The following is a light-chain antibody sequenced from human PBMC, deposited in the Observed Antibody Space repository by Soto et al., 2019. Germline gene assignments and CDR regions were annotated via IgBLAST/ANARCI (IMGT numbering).Light chain of an antibody. CDR2: VAS. V-gene: IGKV3-15*01. CDR1: QRVNSN. CDR3: QPYNVGPLT. Sequence: EIVMTQSPVTLSVSPGDRATLSCRASQRVNSNLAWYQQKPGQTPKLLIYVASTRATGIPARFSGSGSGTEFTLTISGLQSEDFAVYYCQPYNVGPLTFGGRTKVEFK. J-gene: IGKJ4*01.